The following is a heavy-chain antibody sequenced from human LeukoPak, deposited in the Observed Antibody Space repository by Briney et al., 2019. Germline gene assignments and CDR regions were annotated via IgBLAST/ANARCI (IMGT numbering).Heavy chain of an antibody. J-gene: IGHJ4*02. CDR3: ARSPKIAVAGIIDY. CDR1: GFTFSSYS. V-gene: IGHV3-21*01. Sequence: GGSLRLSCAASGFTFSSYSMNWVRQAPGKGLEWVSSISSSSSYIYYADSVKGRFTISRDNAKNSLYLQMSSLRAEDTAVYYCARSPKIAVAGIIDYWGQGTLVTVSS. D-gene: IGHD6-19*01. CDR2: ISSSSSYI.